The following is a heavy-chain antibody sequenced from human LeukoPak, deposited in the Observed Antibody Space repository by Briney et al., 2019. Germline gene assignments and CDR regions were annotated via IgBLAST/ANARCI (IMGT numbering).Heavy chain of an antibody. V-gene: IGHV3-30*03. D-gene: IGHD2-15*01. J-gene: IGHJ1*01. CDR1: GFTFQNFA. CDR3: ASPEDRKGITPG. Sequence: GGSLRLSCVSSGFTFQNFAMHWVRQAPGKGLEWLSIISYNGSEMHYADSVRGRFTVSRDNPKKTLYLHMNSLRVDDTAVYYCASPEDRKGITPGWGQGTLVTVSS. CDR2: ISYNGSEM.